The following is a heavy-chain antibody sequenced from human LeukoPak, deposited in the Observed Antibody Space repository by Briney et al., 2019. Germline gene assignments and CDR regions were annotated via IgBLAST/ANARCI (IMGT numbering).Heavy chain of an antibody. Sequence: GGSLRLSCAASGFTFSSYAMHWVRQAPGKGLEWVAVIWYDGSNKYYADSVKGRFTISRDNSKNTLYLQMNSLRAEDTAVYYCATDPSSGGVDYWGQGTLVTVSS. J-gene: IGHJ4*02. V-gene: IGHV3-33*01. CDR1: GFTFSSYA. D-gene: IGHD6-19*01. CDR3: ATDPSSGGVDY. CDR2: IWYDGSNK.